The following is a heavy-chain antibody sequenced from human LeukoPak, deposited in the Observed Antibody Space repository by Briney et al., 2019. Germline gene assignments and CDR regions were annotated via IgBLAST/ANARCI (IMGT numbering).Heavy chain of an antibody. J-gene: IGHJ4*02. D-gene: IGHD4-23*01. CDR3: ARNGGKSDYDY. Sequence: SETLSLTCTVSGGSISSYYWSWIRQPPRKGLEWIGYIYYSGSTNYNPSLKSRVTISVDTSKNQFSLKLNSVTAADTAVYYCARNGGKSDYDYWGQGPLVTVSA. CDR2: IYYSGST. V-gene: IGHV4-59*12. CDR1: GGSISSYY.